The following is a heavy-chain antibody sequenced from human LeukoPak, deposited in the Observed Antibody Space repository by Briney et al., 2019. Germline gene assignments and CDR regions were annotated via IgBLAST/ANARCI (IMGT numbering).Heavy chain of an antibody. Sequence: GGSLRLSCAASGFTFNNAWMSWVRQAPGKGLEWVGRIKSKTNDETTDYAAPVKGRFTISRDDSKNTLYLQMNSLKTEDTAVYYCTAGTGYSDHNYWGQGTLVTVSS. D-gene: IGHD5-12*01. CDR3: TAGTGYSDHNY. CDR2: IKSKTNDETT. J-gene: IGHJ4*02. CDR1: GFTFNNAW. V-gene: IGHV3-15*01.